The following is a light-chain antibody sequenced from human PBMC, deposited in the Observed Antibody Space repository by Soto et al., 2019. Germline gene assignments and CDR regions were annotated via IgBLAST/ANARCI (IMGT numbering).Light chain of an antibody. CDR3: QQYNNWPPLT. Sequence: EIVMTQSPATLSVSPGERATLSCRASQSVTTNLAWYQQKPGQAPRLLIYGASTRATGVAARFSGSGSGTXXXXXISSLQPEDFAVYYCQQYNNWPPLTFGGGTKVEIK. CDR1: QSVTTN. J-gene: IGKJ4*01. V-gene: IGKV3-15*01. CDR2: GAS.